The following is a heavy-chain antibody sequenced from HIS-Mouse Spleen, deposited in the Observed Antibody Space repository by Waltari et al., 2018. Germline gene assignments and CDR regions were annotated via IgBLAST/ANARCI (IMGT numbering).Heavy chain of an antibody. Sequence: EVQLVESGGGLVQPGGSLRLSCAASGFTFSSYDMHWVRQATGKGRGWVSAIGNAGDTYYPGSVKGRFTISRENAKNSLYLQMNSLRAGDTAVYYCARAISSAGAFDIWGQGTMVTVSS. J-gene: IGHJ3*02. D-gene: IGHD6-25*01. CDR3: ARAISSAGAFDI. V-gene: IGHV3-13*01. CDR2: IGNAGDT. CDR1: GFTFSSYD.